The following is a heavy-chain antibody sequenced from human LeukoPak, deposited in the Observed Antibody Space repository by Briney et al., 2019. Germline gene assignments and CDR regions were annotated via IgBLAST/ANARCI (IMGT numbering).Heavy chain of an antibody. CDR1: GGSVSSSRDY. D-gene: IGHD5-12*01. J-gene: IGHJ4*02. V-gene: IGHV4-61*01. CDR2: IYHSET. Sequence: SETLSLTCSVSGGSVSSSRDYWSWIRQPPGKGLEWIGYIYHSETNYNPSLRSRVSTSIDRSKNQFSLQLRSVTAADTAVYYCARLFAGYSGYDSLFNSWGQGTLVTVSS. CDR3: ARLFAGYSGYDSLFNS.